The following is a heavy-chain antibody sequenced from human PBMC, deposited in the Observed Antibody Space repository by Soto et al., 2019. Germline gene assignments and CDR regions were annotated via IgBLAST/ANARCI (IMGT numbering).Heavy chain of an antibody. V-gene: IGHV3-49*03. D-gene: IGHD4-17*01. CDR3: TRDLSPGNYGRPPDENYYMDV. Sequence: QPGGSLRLSCTASGFTFGDYAMSWFRQAPGNGLEWVGFIRSKAYGGTTEYAASVKGRFTISRDDSKSIAYLQMNSLKTEDTAVYYCTRDLSPGNYGRPPDENYYMDVWGKGTTVTVSS. CDR2: IRSKAYGGTT. J-gene: IGHJ6*03. CDR1: GFTFGDYA.